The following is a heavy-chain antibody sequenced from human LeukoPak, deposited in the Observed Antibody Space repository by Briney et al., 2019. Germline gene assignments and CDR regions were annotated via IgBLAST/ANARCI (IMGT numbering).Heavy chain of an antibody. J-gene: IGHJ4*02. CDR3: ARATLPRTYYDSSGYYSYPFDY. CDR2: IIPIFGTA. CDR1: GGTFSSYA. D-gene: IGHD3-22*01. Sequence: SVKVSCKASGGTFSSYAISWVLQAPGQGLEWMGRIIPIFGTANYAQKFQGRVTITTDESTSTAYVELSSLRSEDTAVYYCARATLPRTYYDSSGYYSYPFDYWGQGTLVTVSS. V-gene: IGHV1-69*05.